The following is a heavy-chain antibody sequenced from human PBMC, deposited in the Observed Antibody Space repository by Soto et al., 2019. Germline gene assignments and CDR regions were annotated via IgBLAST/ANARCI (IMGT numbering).Heavy chain of an antibody. CDR1: GYTFTSSG. V-gene: IGHV1-46*01. J-gene: IGHJ4*02. D-gene: IGHD3-16*01. CDR2: IYLSGVVT. CDR3: ARYVIGHDNYETIGYYFDH. Sequence: ASDKVYSNASGYTFTSSGISWVRQAPGQGLEWMGLIYLSGVVTSDAKRYQGRITMTSDSSTSSVYMALRGLTSEDTSVYYCARYVIGHDNYETIGYYFDHWGPGTLVTVSS.